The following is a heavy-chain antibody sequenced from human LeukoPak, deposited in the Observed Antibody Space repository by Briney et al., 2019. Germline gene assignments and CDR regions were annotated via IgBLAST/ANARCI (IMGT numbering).Heavy chain of an antibody. Sequence: GGSLRLSCAASGFTFSNYWMSWVRQAPGKGLEWVANIKQDGSGKYYVDSVKGRFTISRDNAKNSLYLQMNSLRAEDTAVYYCAKDRLRYFDWLLSAYFQHWGQGTLVTVSS. D-gene: IGHD3-9*01. CDR3: AKDRLRYFDWLLSAYFQH. CDR1: GFTFSNYW. V-gene: IGHV3-7*01. CDR2: IKQDGSGK. J-gene: IGHJ1*01.